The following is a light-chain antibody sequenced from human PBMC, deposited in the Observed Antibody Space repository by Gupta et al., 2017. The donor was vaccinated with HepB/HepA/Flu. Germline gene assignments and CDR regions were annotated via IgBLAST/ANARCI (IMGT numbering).Light chain of an antibody. CDR1: SSDVGAYNY. V-gene: IGLV2-14*03. CDR2: DVS. CDR3: TSDASSSTLV. J-gene: IGLJ2*01. Sequence: QSALTQPASVSGSPGPSITISCTGTSSDVGAYNYVSWYQHHPPKPPNFMFYDVSKCPAGVSTRFSASKSGNTASLTISGHQAEDAADYYCTSDASSSTLVFGGGTKLTVL.